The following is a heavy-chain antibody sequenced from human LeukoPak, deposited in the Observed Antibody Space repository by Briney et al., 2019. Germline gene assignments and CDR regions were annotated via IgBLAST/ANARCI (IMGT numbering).Heavy chain of an antibody. CDR1: GGSFSGYY. CDR2: INHSGST. Sequence: SETLSLTCAVYGGSFSGYYWSWIRQPPGKGLEWIGEINHSGSTNYNPSLKSRVTMSVDTSKNRFSLKLSSVTAADTAVYYCARDDYYYYMDVWGKGTTVTVSS. CDR3: ARDDYYYYMDV. V-gene: IGHV4-34*01. J-gene: IGHJ6*03.